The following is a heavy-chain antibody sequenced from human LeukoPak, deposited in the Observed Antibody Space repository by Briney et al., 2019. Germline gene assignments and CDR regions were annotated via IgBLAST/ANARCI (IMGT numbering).Heavy chain of an antibody. CDR1: GGSISTDNCY. CDR3: ARVDDPYSSGPYYFDY. Sequence: SETLSLTCTVSGGSISTDNCYWGWIRQPPGKGLEWIGSIYYNGNTYYNPSLKSRVTISVDTSKNQFSLKVNSVTAADTAVYYCARVDDPYSSGPYYFDYWGQGTLVTVSS. D-gene: IGHD6-19*01. CDR2: IYYNGNT. V-gene: IGHV4-39*07. J-gene: IGHJ4*02.